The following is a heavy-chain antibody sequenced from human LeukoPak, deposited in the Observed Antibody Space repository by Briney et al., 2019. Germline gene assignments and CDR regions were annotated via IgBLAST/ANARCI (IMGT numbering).Heavy chain of an antibody. CDR1: SGSISSYY. V-gene: IGHV4-59*08. CDR3: ARHARYGGYVGAFDI. J-gene: IGHJ3*02. D-gene: IGHD5-12*01. CDR2: IYYSGST. Sequence: SETLSLTCTVSSGSISSYYWSWIRQPPGKGLEWIGYIYYSGSTNYNPSLKSRVTISVDTSKNQFSLKLSSVTAADTAVYYCARHARYGGYVGAFDIWGQGTMVTVSS.